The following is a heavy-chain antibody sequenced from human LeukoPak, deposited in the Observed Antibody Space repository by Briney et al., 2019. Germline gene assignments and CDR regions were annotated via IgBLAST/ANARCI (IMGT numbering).Heavy chain of an antibody. J-gene: IGHJ4*02. D-gene: IGHD5-18*01. CDR1: GLTFSSYE. CDR2: ISISGSTI. CDR3: ARSRYRPIFDY. Sequence: TGGSLRLSCAASGLTFSSYEMNGVRQAPGKGLEWVSYISISGSTIYYADSVKGRFTISRDNAKNSLYLQMNSLRAEDTAVYYCARSRYRPIFDYWGQGTLVTVSS. V-gene: IGHV3-48*03.